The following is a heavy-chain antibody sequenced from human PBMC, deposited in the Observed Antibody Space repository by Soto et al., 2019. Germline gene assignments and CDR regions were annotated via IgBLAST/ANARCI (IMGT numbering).Heavy chain of an antibody. V-gene: IGHV3-64*02. CDR1: GFTFSGYA. CDR3: ARVATMAAFDI. CDR2: ISNSGGST. Sequence: GGSLRLSCAASGFTFSGYAMHWVRQAPGKGLEYVSAISNSGGSTYYADSVKGRFTISRDNSKNTLYLQMGSLRPEDMGVYYCARVATMAAFDIWGRGTMVTVSS. D-gene: IGHD3-10*01. J-gene: IGHJ3*02.